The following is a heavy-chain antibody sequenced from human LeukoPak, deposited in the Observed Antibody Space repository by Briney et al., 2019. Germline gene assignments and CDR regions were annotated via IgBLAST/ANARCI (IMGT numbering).Heavy chain of an antibody. J-gene: IGHJ4*02. CDR1: GFTFSSYS. D-gene: IGHD5-24*01. CDR3: ARDWRDGYNELEDYFDY. V-gene: IGHV3-21*01. CDR2: ISSSSSYI. Sequence: GGSLRLSCAASGFTFSSYSMNWVRQAPGKGLEWVSSISSSSSYIYYADSVKGRFTISRDNAKHSLYLQMNSLRAEDTAVYYCARDWRDGYNELEDYFDYWGQGTLVTVSS.